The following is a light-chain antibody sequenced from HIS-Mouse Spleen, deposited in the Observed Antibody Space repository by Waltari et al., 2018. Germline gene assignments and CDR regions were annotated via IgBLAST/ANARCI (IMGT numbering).Light chain of an antibody. Sequence: QSALTQPASVSGSPGQSITLSCTGTSSAVGSYNLVSWYQQHPGKAPKLMIYEGSKRPSGVSNRFSGSKSGNTASRTISGLQAEDEADYYCCSYAGSSTLVFGGGTKLTVL. J-gene: IGLJ2*01. CDR3: CSYAGSSTLV. CDR2: EGS. CDR1: SSAVGSYNL. V-gene: IGLV2-23*01.